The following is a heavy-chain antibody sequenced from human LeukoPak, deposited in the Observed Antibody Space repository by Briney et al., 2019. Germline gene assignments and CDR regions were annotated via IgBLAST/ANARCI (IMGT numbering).Heavy chain of an antibody. CDR2: ISGSGGST. Sequence: GGSLRLSCAASGFTFSSYAMSWVRQAPGKGLEWASAISGSGGSTYYADSVKGRFTISRDNSKNTLYLQMNSLRAEDTAVYYCANAPPSPGGSYRVAFFDYWGQGTLVTVSS. CDR3: ANAPPSPGGSYRVAFFDY. J-gene: IGHJ4*02. CDR1: GFTFSSYA. D-gene: IGHD1-26*01. V-gene: IGHV3-23*01.